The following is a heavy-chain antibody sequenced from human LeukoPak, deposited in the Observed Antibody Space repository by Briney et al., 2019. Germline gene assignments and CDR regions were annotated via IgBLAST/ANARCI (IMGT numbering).Heavy chain of an antibody. D-gene: IGHD2-21*02. CDR1: GGSISSGSYY. Sequence: PSQTLSLTCTVSGGSISSGSYYWIWIRQPAGKALEWVGRIYSSGSTNYNPSLKSRVTISVDTSKNQFSLKLSSVTAADTAMYYCARELSPRDGKGYYFDYWGQGTLVTVSS. CDR3: ARELSPRDGKGYYFDY. J-gene: IGHJ4*02. V-gene: IGHV4-61*02. CDR2: IYSSGST.